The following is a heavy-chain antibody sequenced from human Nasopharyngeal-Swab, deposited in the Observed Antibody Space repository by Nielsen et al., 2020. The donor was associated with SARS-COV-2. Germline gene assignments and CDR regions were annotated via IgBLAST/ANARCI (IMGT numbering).Heavy chain of an antibody. D-gene: IGHD3-3*01. CDR1: GSSVSRNY. V-gene: IGHV3-43D*03. Sequence: GESLKISCAVSGSSVSRNYMSWVRQAPGKGLEWVSLITSDGDTTLYADSVKGRFTISRDNSRNSLYLQMNSLRLEDTAFYYCAKPTIFGAEIDYWGQGTLVTVSS. J-gene: IGHJ4*02. CDR3: AKPTIFGAEIDY. CDR2: ITSDGDTT.